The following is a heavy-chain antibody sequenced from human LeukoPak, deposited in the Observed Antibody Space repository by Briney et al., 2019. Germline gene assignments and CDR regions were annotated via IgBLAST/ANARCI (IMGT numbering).Heavy chain of an antibody. CDR3: ARDHGSGSYPPGAFDI. J-gene: IGHJ3*02. CDR2: ISSSSSTI. Sequence: GGSLRLSCAASGFTFSSYSMNWVRQAPGKGLEWVSYISSSSSTIYYADSVKGRFTISRDNAKNSLYLQMNSLRAEDTAVYYCARDHGSGSYPPGAFDIWGQGTMVTVSS. V-gene: IGHV3-48*01. D-gene: IGHD3-10*01. CDR1: GFTFSSYS.